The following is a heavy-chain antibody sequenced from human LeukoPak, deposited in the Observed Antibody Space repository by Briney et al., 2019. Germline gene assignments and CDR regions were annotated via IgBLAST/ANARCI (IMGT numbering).Heavy chain of an antibody. J-gene: IGHJ4*02. CDR1: GFTFSSYS. V-gene: IGHV3-21*01. D-gene: IGHD1-26*01. CDR3: ARDEGCSGSYLEFDY. CDR2: ISSSSSYI. Sequence: GGSLRLSCAASGFTFSSYSMNWVRQAPGKGLEWVSSISSSSSYIYYADSVKGRFTISRDNAKNSLYLQMNSLRAVDTAVYYCARDEGCSGSYLEFDYWGQGTLVTVSS.